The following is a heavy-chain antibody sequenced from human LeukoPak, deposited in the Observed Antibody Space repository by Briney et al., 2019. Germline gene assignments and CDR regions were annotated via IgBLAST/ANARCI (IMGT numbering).Heavy chain of an antibody. Sequence: GGSLRLSCAASGFTFDDSAMHWVRQAPGKGLEWVSLICGDGGSSYYADSVKGRFTISRDNSRNSLYLQMNSLRTEDTALYYCAKDLKPSDRLSGFHYWGQGTLVTVSS. CDR1: GFTFDDSA. J-gene: IGHJ4*02. V-gene: IGHV3-43*02. CDR3: AKDLKPSDRLSGFHY. CDR2: ICGDGGSS. D-gene: IGHD3-16*02.